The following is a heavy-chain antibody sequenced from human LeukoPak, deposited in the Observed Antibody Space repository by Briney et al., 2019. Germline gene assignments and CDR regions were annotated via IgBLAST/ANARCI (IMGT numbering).Heavy chain of an antibody. V-gene: IGHV1-69*04. Sequence: ASVKVSCKASGGTFSSYAISWVRQAPGQGLEWMGRIIPILGIANYAQKFQGRVTITADKSTSTAYMELSSLRSEDTAVYYCASRTIAARLSGFDYWGQGTLVTVSS. CDR2: IIPILGIA. J-gene: IGHJ4*02. D-gene: IGHD6-6*01. CDR3: ASRTIAARLSGFDY. CDR1: GGTFSSYA.